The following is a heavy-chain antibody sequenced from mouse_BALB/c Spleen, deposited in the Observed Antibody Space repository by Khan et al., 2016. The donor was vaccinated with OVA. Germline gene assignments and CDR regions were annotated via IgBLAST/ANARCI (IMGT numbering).Heavy chain of an antibody. D-gene: IGHD1-2*01. CDR1: GYTFTDYY. J-gene: IGHJ3*01. Sequence: VQLQQSGAELARPGASVKLSCKASGYTFTDYYINWVKQRTGQGLGWIGEISPGSGDTYYNEKFKGKATLTADKSSSTVYMPLSSLTDEASAVYFCARRHYFRYTYAYWGQGTLVTVSA. CDR2: ISPGSGDT. V-gene: IGHV1-77*01. CDR3: ARRHYFRYTYAY.